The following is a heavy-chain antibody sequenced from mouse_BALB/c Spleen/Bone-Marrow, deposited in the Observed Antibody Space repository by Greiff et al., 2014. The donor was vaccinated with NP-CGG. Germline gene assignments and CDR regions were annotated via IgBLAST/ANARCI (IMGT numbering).Heavy chain of an antibody. V-gene: IGHV7-3*02. CDR1: GFTFTDYY. J-gene: IGHJ1*01. CDR3: ARDKVFENAYCSLDV. D-gene: IGHD2-3*01. Sequence: DVQLVESGGGLVQPGGSLRLSCATSGFTFTDYYMGWVRQPPGKALEWLGFIRNKDNGYTTEYSASVKGQFTITRDTSQSILYLQMNTQIAEDSATYYGARDKVFENAYCSLDVWGAGTTVTVSS. CDR2: IRNKDNGYTT.